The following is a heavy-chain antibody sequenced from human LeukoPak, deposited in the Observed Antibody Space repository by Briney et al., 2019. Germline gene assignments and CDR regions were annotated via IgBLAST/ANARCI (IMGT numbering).Heavy chain of an antibody. CDR2: MNPNSGNT. CDR3: AIGLRFLEWPAG. V-gene: IGHV1-8*01. Sequence: GASVKVSCKASGYPFTSYDINWVRQATGQGLEWMGWMNPNSGNTGYAQKFQGRVTMTRNTSISTAYMELSSQRSEDTAVYYCAIGLRFLEWPAGWGQGTLVTVSS. J-gene: IGHJ4*02. D-gene: IGHD3-3*01. CDR1: GYPFTSYD.